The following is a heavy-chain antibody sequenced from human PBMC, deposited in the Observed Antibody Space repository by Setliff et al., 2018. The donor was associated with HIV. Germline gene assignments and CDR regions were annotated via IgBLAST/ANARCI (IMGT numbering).Heavy chain of an antibody. CDR2: INPHSGNT. CDR3: ARGGALSGFFLPNWLDP. CDR1: GYTLTGYY. Sequence: ASGYTLTGYYMHWVRLAPGLGLEWMGWINPHSGNTDFAQRFQGRITMTRDTSINTVYMDLSRLTSDDTGIYYCARGGALSGFFLPNWLDPWGQGTLVTVSS. V-gene: IGHV1-2*02. J-gene: IGHJ5*02. D-gene: IGHD6-19*01.